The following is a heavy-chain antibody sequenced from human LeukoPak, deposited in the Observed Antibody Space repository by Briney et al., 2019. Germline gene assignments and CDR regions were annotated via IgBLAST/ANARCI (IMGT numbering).Heavy chain of an antibody. CDR2: IYSSGIT. V-gene: IGHV4-4*07. D-gene: IGHD3-10*01. CDR1: GGSISSYY. CDR3: ARERTAPRFGDFLY. Sequence: PSETLSLTCSVSGGSISSYYWSWIRQPAGKGLEFIGRIYSSGITNYNPSLESRVTMSVDTSKNQFSLKLRSVTAADTAIYYCARERTAPRFGDFLYWGQGSRVSVSS. J-gene: IGHJ4*02.